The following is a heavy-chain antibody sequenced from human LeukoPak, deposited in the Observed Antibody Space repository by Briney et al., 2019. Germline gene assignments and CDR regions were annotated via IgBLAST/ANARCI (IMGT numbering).Heavy chain of an antibody. J-gene: IGHJ4*02. CDR1: GFTLSSYA. V-gene: IGHV3-23*01. D-gene: IGHD2-2*01. CDR2: ISGSGGST. CDR3: AKSGSTNSCSNYDC. Sequence: GDSLKISCAASGFTLSSYAMTWIRQAPGKGLEWVSGISGSGGSTYYADSVKGRFSISRDNSRNTLYLQMNSLRADDTAVYYCAKSGSTNSCSNYDCWGQGTLVTVSS.